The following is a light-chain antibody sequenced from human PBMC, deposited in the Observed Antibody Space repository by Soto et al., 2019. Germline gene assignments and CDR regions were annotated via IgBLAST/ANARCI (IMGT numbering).Light chain of an antibody. V-gene: IGKV3-20*01. CDR2: GAS. J-gene: IGKJ1*01. CDR1: QSVSNNY. Sequence: EIALRQSPGTLPLSPGESATLSGRPSQSVSNNYSAWYQQKPGQAPGXLIYGASNRATGIPDRFSGSGSRTDFTLTISRLEPEDFAVYYCQQYGSSGTFGQGTKVDIK. CDR3: QQYGSSGT.